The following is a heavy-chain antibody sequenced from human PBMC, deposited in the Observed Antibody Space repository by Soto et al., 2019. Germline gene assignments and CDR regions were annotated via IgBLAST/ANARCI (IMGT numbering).Heavy chain of an antibody. CDR2: ISAYNGNT. D-gene: IGHD2-15*01. CDR1: GYTFTRYG. V-gene: IGHV1-18*01. Sequence: VKVSCKASGYTFTRYGISWVRQAPGQGLEWMGWISAYNGNTNYAQKLQGRVTMTTDTSTSTAYMELRSLRSDDTAVYYCARGSLCSGGSCYFRDWYFDLWGRGTLVTVSS. J-gene: IGHJ2*01. CDR3: ARGSLCSGGSCYFRDWYFDL.